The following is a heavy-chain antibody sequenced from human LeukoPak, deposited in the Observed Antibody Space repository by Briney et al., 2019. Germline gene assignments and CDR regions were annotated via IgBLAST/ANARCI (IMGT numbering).Heavy chain of an antibody. D-gene: IGHD2/OR15-2a*01. Sequence: SETLSLTCAVYGGSFSGYYWSWIRQPPGKGLEWIGEINHSGSTNYNPSLKSRVTISVDTSKNQFSLKLSSVTAADTAVYYCARARAFRRDLIDYWGQGTLVTVSS. CDR2: INHSGST. J-gene: IGHJ4*02. V-gene: IGHV4-34*01. CDR1: GGSFSGYY. CDR3: ARARAFRRDLIDY.